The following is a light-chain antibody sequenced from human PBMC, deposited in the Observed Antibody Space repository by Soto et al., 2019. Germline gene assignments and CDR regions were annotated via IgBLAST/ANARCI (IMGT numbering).Light chain of an antibody. J-gene: IGKJ4*01. CDR1: QTISSW. CDR3: QQYDSGLT. V-gene: IGKV1-33*01. CDR2: DAS. Sequence: IQMTQSPSTLSGSVGDRVTITCRASQTISSWLAWYQQKPGKAPKLLIYDASNLETGVPSRFSGSGSGTDFTFTISSLQPEDIATYYCQQYDSGLTFGGGTKVDIK.